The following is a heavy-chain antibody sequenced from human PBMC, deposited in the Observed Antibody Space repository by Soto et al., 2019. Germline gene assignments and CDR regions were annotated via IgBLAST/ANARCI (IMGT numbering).Heavy chain of an antibody. CDR2: INHSGTT. CDR1: GGSFSDYY. Sequence: QVQLRQWGAGLLKPSETLSLTCAVFGGSFSDYYWTWIRQPPGKGLEWIGEINHSGTTSYNPSLKSRLTISVDTSNHQFSLKLSSVPAADTAVYYCARKPIYHFFAGYYSVDYWGQGTLVTVSS. V-gene: IGHV4-34*01. D-gene: IGHD3-9*01. CDR3: ARKPIYHFFAGYYSVDY. J-gene: IGHJ4*02.